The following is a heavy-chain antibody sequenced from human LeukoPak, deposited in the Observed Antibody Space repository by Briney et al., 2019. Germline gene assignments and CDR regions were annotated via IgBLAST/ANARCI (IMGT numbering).Heavy chain of an antibody. CDR2: IIGGGGST. CDR1: GFTFSSYA. J-gene: IGHJ4*02. CDR3: AREYCSGSTCYLYFDC. Sequence: PGGSLRLSCGASGFTFSSYAMSWVRQAPGKGLEWVSAIIGGGGSTYYADSVKGRFTISRDNSKNTLYLQMNSLRAEDTAVYFCAREYCSGSTCYLYFDCWGQGTLVTVSS. V-gene: IGHV3-23*01. D-gene: IGHD2-15*01.